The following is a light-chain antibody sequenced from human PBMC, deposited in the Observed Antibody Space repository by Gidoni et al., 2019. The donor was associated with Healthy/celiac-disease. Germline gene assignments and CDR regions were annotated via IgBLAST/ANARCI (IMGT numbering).Light chain of an antibody. V-gene: IGLV2-14*01. J-gene: IGLJ1*01. Sequence: QSALTQPASVSGSPGQSITISCTGTISDVGGYNYVSLYQQHPGKVPKLMIYEVSNRPPGVSNRFSGSKSGNTASLTISGLQAEDEADYYCSSYTSSSTLGVFGTGTKGTVL. CDR1: ISDVGGYNY. CDR2: EVS. CDR3: SSYTSSSTLGV.